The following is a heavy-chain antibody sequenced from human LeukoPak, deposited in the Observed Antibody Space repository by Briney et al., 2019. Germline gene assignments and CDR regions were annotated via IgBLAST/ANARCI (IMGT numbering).Heavy chain of an antibody. CDR3: ARGGGYFLIDAFDI. CDR2: MCYNRST. J-gene: IGHJ3*02. D-gene: IGHD3-22*01. Sequence: SETLSLTCTVSGGSISSYYWSWIRQPPGKGLEWIGYMCYNRSTNYNPSLKSRVTISVDTSKNQFSLKLSSVTAADTAVYYCARGGGYFLIDAFDIWGLGTMVTVSS. CDR1: GGSISSYY. V-gene: IGHV4-59*01.